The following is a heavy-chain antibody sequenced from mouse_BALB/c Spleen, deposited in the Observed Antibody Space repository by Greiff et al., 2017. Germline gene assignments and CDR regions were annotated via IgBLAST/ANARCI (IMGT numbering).Heavy chain of an antibody. Sequence: EVQLQESGPGLVKPSQSLSLTCTVTGYSITSDYAWNWIRQFPGNKLEWMGYISYSGSTSYNPSLKSRISITRDTSKNQFFLQLNSVTTEDTATYYCVPITTATSWFAYWGQGTLVTVSA. D-gene: IGHD1-2*01. CDR1: GYSITSDYA. V-gene: IGHV3-2*02. CDR3: VPITTATSWFAY. J-gene: IGHJ3*01. CDR2: ISYSGST.